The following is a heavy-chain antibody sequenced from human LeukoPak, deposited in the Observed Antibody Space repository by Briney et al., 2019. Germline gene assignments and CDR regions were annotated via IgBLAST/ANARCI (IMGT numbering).Heavy chain of an antibody. Sequence: ETLSLTCAVYGGSFRGYYWSWLRQPPGKGLEWVSAISGSGGSTYYADSVKGRFTISRDNSKNTLYLQMNSLRAEDTAVYYCAKGGQWLVVWGQGTMVTVSS. D-gene: IGHD6-19*01. CDR3: AKGGQWLVV. CDR1: GGSFRGYY. V-gene: IGHV3-23*01. J-gene: IGHJ3*01. CDR2: ISGSGGST.